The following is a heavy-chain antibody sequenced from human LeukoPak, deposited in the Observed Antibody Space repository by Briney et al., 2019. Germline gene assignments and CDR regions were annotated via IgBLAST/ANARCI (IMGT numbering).Heavy chain of an antibody. CDR2: INHSGST. V-gene: IGHV4-34*01. Sequence: ETLSLTCAVYGGSFSGYYWSWIRQPPGKGQEWIGEINHSGSTNYNPSLKSRVIISVDTSKNQFSLKLSSVTAADTAVYYCARGHRYCSSTSCLLGRDYWGQGTLVTVSS. D-gene: IGHD2-2*01. J-gene: IGHJ4*02. CDR3: ARGHRYCSSTSCLLGRDY. CDR1: GGSFSGYY.